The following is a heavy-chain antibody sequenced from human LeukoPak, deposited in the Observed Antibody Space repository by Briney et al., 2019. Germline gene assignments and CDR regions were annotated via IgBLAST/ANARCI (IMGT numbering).Heavy chain of an antibody. Sequence: SETLSLTCAVYGGSFSGYYWSWIRQPPGKGLEWIGSIYYSGSTYYNPSLKSRVTISVDTSKNQFSLKLSSVTAADTAVYYCARARIQQWQEPFDYWGQGTLVTVSS. CDR2: IYYSGST. D-gene: IGHD6-19*01. CDR1: GGSFSGYY. CDR3: ARARIQQWQEPFDY. J-gene: IGHJ4*02. V-gene: IGHV4-34*01.